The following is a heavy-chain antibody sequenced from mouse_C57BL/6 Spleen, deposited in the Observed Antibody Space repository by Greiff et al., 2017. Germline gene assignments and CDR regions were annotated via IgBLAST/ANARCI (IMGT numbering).Heavy chain of an antibody. D-gene: IGHD3-1*01. CDR1: GYTFTSYW. V-gene: IGHV1-69*01. CDR3: ARDGRSRNSYFVS. Sequence: VQLQQPGAELVMPGASVKLSCKASGYTFTSYWMHWVKQRPGQGLEWIGEIDPSDSYTNYNQKFKGKSTLPVDKSSSTAYMQLSSLTSEDSAVYNCARDGRSRNSYFVSWGEGATLSV. J-gene: IGHJ2*01. CDR2: IDPSDSYT.